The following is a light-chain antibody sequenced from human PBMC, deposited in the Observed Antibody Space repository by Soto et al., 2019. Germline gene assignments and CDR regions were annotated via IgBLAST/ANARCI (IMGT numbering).Light chain of an antibody. V-gene: IGLV2-8*01. Sequence: QSVLTQPPSASGSPGQSVTISCTGTSSDVGGYNYFSWYQQHPGKAPKLMIYEVNKRPSGVPDRFSGSKSGTTASLTVSGLQAEDEADYYCSSYAGSSSYVFGTGTKLTVL. J-gene: IGLJ1*01. CDR3: SSYAGSSSYV. CDR2: EVN. CDR1: SSDVGGYNY.